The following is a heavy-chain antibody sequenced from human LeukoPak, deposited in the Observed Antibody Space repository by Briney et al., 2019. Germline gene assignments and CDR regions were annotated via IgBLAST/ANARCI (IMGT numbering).Heavy chain of an antibody. V-gene: IGHV3-15*04. CDR2: MESNPAGGRV. CDR3: TTLAFDVHY. Sequence: GGSLRLSCAASGFTFVNAWMTWVRQAPGKGLEWVGRMESNPAGGRVDYAAPVKGRFTISRDDSRSTLYLQLNNLGAEDTAVYYCTTLAFDVHYWGRGTLITVSS. J-gene: IGHJ4*02. CDR1: GFTFVNAW. D-gene: IGHD2/OR15-2a*01.